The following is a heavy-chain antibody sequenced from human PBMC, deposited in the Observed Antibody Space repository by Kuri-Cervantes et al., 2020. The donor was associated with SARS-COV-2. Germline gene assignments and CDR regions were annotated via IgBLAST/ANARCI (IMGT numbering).Heavy chain of an antibody. CDR3: ARPSLQWLVNY. Sequence: GGSLRLSCAASGFTFSSYNMNWVRQAPGKGLEWVSYISSSSSTIYYADSVKGRFTISRDNSKNTLYLQMNSLRAEDTAVYYCARPSLQWLVNYWGQGTLVTVSS. CDR1: GFTFSSYN. D-gene: IGHD6-19*01. CDR2: ISSSSSTI. J-gene: IGHJ4*02. V-gene: IGHV3-48*01.